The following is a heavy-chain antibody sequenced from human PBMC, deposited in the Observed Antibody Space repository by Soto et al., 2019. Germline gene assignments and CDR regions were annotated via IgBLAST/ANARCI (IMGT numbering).Heavy chain of an antibody. D-gene: IGHD2-8*01. Sequence: ASVKVSCKASGYSFTDYHIHWVRQAPGQGLEWLGRINPKSGGTSTAQKFQGGVTMTTDTSIITAAMEVTRLTSDDTAIYYCARGASTDCSNGVCSFFYNHDMDVWGQGTTVTVSS. CDR1: GYSFTDYH. J-gene: IGHJ6*02. CDR3: ARGASTDCSNGVCSFFYNHDMDV. CDR2: INPKSGGT. V-gene: IGHV1-2*06.